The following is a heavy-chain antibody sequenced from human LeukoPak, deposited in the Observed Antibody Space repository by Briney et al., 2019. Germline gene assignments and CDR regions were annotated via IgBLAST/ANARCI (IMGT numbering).Heavy chain of an antibody. CDR1: GFTFSTYW. Sequence: PGGSLRLSCAASGFTFSTYWMSWVRQAPGKGLEWVANIKQDGSEKYFVGSMKGRFTISRDNAKNSLYLQMNSLTAEDTAVYYCARDKIDGPTHLDYWGQGTLVTVSS. CDR2: IKQDGSEK. J-gene: IGHJ4*02. CDR3: ARDKIDGPTHLDY. D-gene: IGHD5-24*01. V-gene: IGHV3-7*01.